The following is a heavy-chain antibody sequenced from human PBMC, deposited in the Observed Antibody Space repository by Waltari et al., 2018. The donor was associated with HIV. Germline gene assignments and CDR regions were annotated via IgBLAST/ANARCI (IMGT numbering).Heavy chain of an antibody. J-gene: IGHJ4*02. CDR3: ARVSSGGGGGNRYFDY. CDR1: GGSISSYY. V-gene: IGHV4-59*01. D-gene: IGHD2-15*01. CDR2: IYYIGST. Sequence: QVQLQESGPGLVKPSETVSLTCTVSGGSISSYYWTWIRQPPGKGLEWIGYIYYIGSTNYTPSLKSRVTISVDTSKNQFSRKLSSVTAADTAVYYCARVSSGGGGGNRYFDYWGQGALVTVSS.